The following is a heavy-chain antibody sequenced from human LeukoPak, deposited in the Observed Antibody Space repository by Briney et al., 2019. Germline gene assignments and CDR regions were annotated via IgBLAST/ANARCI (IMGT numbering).Heavy chain of an antibody. CDR2: ISSSSSYI. J-gene: IGHJ3*02. CDR1: GFTVSSNY. CDR3: ASNHYYDSSGYYALDYDAFDI. D-gene: IGHD3-22*01. V-gene: IGHV3-21*01. Sequence: GGSLRLSCAASGFTVSSNYMSWVRQAPGKGLEWVSSISSSSSYIYYADSVKGRFTISRDNAKNSLYLQMNSLRAEDTAVYYCASNHYYDSSGYYALDYDAFDIWGQGTMVTVSS.